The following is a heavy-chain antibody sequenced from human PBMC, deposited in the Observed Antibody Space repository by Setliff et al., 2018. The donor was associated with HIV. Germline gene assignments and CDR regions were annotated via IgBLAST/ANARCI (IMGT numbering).Heavy chain of an antibody. Sequence: GASVNVSCKASGYTFTSYGISWVRQAPGQGLEWMGWISAYNGNTNYAQKLQGRVTMTTDTSTSTAYMELRSLRSDDTAVYYCARDSEWGSYIFWTFDIWGQGTMVTVSS. V-gene: IGHV1-18*01. CDR2: ISAYNGNT. D-gene: IGHD1-26*01. CDR1: GYTFTSYG. J-gene: IGHJ3*02. CDR3: ARDSEWGSYIFWTFDI.